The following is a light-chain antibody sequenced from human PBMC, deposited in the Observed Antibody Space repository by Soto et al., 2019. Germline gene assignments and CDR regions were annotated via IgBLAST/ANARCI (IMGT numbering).Light chain of an antibody. V-gene: IGKV1-6*01. CDR2: AAS. J-gene: IGKJ5*01. Sequence: AIPMTQSQSSMAASVVDRVTITCRASQDIRNDLGWYQQKPGKAPKFLIYAASRLESGVPSRFSGSGSGTDFTLKISRVEAEDVGVYYCMQALQTRTLGQGTRLEIK. CDR1: QDIRND. CDR3: MQALQTRT.